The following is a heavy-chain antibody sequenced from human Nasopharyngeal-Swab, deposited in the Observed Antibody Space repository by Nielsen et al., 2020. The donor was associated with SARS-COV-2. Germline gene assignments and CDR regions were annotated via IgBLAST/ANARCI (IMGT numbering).Heavy chain of an antibody. Sequence: GESLKISCAASGFTVSSNYMSWVRQAPGKGLEWVSVIYSGGSTYYADSVKGRFTISRDNSKNTLYLQMNSLRAEDTAVYYCARDRGIAVANNWFDPWGQGTLVTVSS. D-gene: IGHD6-19*01. V-gene: IGHV3-66*01. CDR2: IYSGGST. J-gene: IGHJ5*02. CDR3: ARDRGIAVANNWFDP. CDR1: GFTVSSNY.